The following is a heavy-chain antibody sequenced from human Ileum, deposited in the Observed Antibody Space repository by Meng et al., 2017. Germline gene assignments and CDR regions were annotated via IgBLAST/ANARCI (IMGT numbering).Heavy chain of an antibody. Sequence: QITLKESGPPLVKPPQTLTLTCTFSGFSLSTSGVGVGWIRQPPGKALEWLAVIYWSDEKRYSPTLKSRLTITKDTSKNQVVLTVTNMDTVDTATYYCAHRRGMSTTGGLFDPWGQGTLVTVSS. CDR1: GFSLSTSGVG. J-gene: IGHJ5*02. V-gene: IGHV2-5*01. CDR2: IYWSDEK. CDR3: AHRRGMSTTGGLFDP. D-gene: IGHD1-1*01.